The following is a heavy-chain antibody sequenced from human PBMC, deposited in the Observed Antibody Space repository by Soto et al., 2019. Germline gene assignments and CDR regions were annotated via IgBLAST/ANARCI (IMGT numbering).Heavy chain of an antibody. CDR3: AKEGQYDSWNGYYYY. D-gene: IGHD3-3*01. J-gene: IGHJ4*02. Sequence: GGSLRLSCAPSGFPFSNFAMSLVRQAPGKGLEWVSGISRGGGNTYYAGSVKGRFTVSRDNSDNTLYLQMNNVRAEDTAVYYCAKEGQYDSWNGYYYYWGQGTLVTVSS. CDR1: GFPFSNFA. CDR2: ISRGGGNT. V-gene: IGHV3-23*01.